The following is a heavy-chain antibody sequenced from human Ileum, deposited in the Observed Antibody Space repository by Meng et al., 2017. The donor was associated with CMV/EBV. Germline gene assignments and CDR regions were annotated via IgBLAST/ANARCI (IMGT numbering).Heavy chain of an antibody. J-gene: IGHJ4*02. CDR2: INPNSGDT. V-gene: IGHV1-2*02. D-gene: IGHD3-3*01. CDR3: ARDMWSGNSDYFDY. CDR1: GYTFTGYY. Sequence: VELGQSRAYVMKPGASVKVSCKASGYTFTGYYIHWVRQAPGQGPEWMGWINPNSGDTKYAQNFQGRVTMTRDTSISTVYMELSRLQSDDTAVYYCARDMWSGNSDYFDYWGQGTLVTVSS.